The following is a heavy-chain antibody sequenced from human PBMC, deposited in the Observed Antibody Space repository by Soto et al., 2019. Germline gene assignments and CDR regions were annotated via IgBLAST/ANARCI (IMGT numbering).Heavy chain of an antibody. V-gene: IGHV3-33*01. Sequence: GGSLRLSCAASRFTFSNYGMHWVRQAPGKGLEWVAFIWSDGSDKYYADSVKGRFTISRDNSKSTLYLQMNSLRVEDTAVYYCARGEDGYNGLYDIWGQGTMVTVSS. CDR3: ARGEDGYNGLYDI. J-gene: IGHJ3*02. CDR2: IWSDGSDK. D-gene: IGHD5-12*01. CDR1: RFTFSNYG.